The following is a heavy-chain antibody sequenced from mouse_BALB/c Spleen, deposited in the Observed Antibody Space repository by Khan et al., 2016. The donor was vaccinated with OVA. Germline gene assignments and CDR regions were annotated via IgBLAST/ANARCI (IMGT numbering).Heavy chain of an antibody. CDR1: GYTFTNYV. D-gene: IGHD4-1*01. V-gene: IGHV1S136*01. CDR2: INPYNAGT. CDR3: AREASSWDVSFPY. Sequence: VQLKQSGPELVEPGASVKMSCKASGYTFTNYVMHWVKQKPGQGLEWIGYINPYNAGTRYNEKCKGKATLTSDISSTTAYMELSSLTSDDSAVYYCAREASSWDVSFPYWGQGTLVTVAA. J-gene: IGHJ3*01.